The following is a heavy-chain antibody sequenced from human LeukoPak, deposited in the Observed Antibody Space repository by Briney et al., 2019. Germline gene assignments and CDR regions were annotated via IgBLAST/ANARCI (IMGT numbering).Heavy chain of an antibody. D-gene: IGHD3-3*01. CDR1: GFTVSSNY. V-gene: IGHV3-53*01. J-gene: IGHJ6*03. CDR2: IYSGGST. Sequence: GGSLRLSCAASGFTVSSNYMSWVRQAPGKGLEWVSVIYSGGSTYYADSVKGRFTISRDNSKNTLYLQMNSLRAEDTAVYYCAREPYGFWSGQGYYMDVWGKGTTVTVSS. CDR3: AREPYGFWSGQGYYMDV.